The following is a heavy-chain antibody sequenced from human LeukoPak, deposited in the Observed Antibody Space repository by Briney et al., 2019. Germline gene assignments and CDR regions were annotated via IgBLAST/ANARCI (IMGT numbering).Heavy chain of an antibody. CDR2: IIPIFGTA. D-gene: IGHD3-9*01. V-gene: IGHV1-69*13. J-gene: IGHJ5*02. CDR3: ARLNYDILTGYGMRGGWFDP. Sequence: SVKVSCKVSGGTFSSYAISRVRQAPGQGLEWMGGIIPIFGTANYAQKFQGRVTITADESTSTAYMELSSLRSEDTAVYYCARLNYDILTGYGMRGGWFDPWGQGTLVTVSS. CDR1: GGTFSSYA.